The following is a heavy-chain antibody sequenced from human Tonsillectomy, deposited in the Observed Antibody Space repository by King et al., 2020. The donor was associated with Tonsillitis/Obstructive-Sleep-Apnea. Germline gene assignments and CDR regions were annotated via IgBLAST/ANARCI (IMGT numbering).Heavy chain of an antibody. CDR3: VRDVDWAFDY. D-gene: IGHD3-9*01. J-gene: IGHJ4*02. CDR1: GFSFNAYS. Sequence: VQLVESGGGLVQPGGSLRLSCAASGFSFNAYSMNWVRQAPGKGLEWVSHIRITSGSIQYADSVEGRFTISGHDAKNSVYLQMNSLRDEDTAVYYCVRDVDWAFDYWGQGTLVTVSS. V-gene: IGHV3-48*02. CDR2: IRITSGSI.